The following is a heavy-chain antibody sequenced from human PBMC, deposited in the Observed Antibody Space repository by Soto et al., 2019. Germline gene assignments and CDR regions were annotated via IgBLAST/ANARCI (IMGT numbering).Heavy chain of an antibody. V-gene: IGHV4-34*01. J-gene: IGHJ6*02. D-gene: IGHD1-26*01. CDR2: INHSGST. Sequence: PSETLSLTCAVYGGSFSGYYWSWIRQPPGKGLEWIGEINHSGSTNYNPSLKSRVTISVDTSKNQFSLKLSSVTAADTAVYYCARGRRRSHYNYYYYGMDVWGQGTTV. CDR1: GGSFSGYY. CDR3: ARGRRRSHYNYYYYGMDV.